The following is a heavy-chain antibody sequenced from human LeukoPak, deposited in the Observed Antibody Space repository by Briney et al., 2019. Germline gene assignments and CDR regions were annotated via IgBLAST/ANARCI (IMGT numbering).Heavy chain of an antibody. CDR1: GDSITSYY. V-gene: IGHV4-59*01. J-gene: IGHJ6*03. CDR2: IFYSGST. D-gene: IGHD3-10*01. CDR3: ARGPDYGSGSYPPHYYYYMDV. Sequence: SETLSLTCTVSGDSITSYYCSWIRQPPGKGLEWIGHIFYSGSTDYNPSLKSRVTISVDTSKNQFSLKLSSVTAADTAVYYCARGPDYGSGSYPPHYYYYMDVWGKGTTVTVSS.